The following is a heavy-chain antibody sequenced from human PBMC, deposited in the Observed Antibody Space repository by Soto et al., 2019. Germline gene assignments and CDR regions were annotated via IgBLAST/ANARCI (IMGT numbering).Heavy chain of an antibody. CDR2: INHGGST. CDR1: SGSFSGYD. V-gene: IGHV4-34*01. Sequence: QVQLQQWGAGLLKASETLSLTCGVYSGSFSGYDWSWIRQPPGKGLEWIGEINHGGSTNYNPSLKRRVTISRDMSKNQFYLRLSSVTAADTAVYYCARYYGSGSYALGYWGQGTLVTVSS. D-gene: IGHD3-10*01. J-gene: IGHJ4*02. CDR3: ARYYGSGSYALGY.